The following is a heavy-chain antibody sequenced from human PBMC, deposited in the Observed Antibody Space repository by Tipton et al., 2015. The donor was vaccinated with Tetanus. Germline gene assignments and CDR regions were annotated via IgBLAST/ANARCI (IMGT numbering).Heavy chain of an antibody. D-gene: IGHD1-7*01. V-gene: IGHV1-69*06. CDR2: IIIVFSSS. CDR3: ARQSASWNFYFDY. CDR1: GGILNNYA. Sequence: QSGAEVKNPGSSVRVSCKASGGILNNYAISWVRQAPGQGLEWMGGIIIVFSSSNYAQKFQGRVTITADKSTSTVYLGLSNLRPEDTAVYYCARQSASWNFYFDYWGQGTLVIVSS. J-gene: IGHJ4*02.